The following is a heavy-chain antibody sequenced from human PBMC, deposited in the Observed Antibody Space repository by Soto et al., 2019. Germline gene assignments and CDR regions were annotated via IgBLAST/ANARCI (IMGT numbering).Heavy chain of an antibody. J-gene: IGHJ4*02. CDR1: GFSLGTTRVG. CDR2: IYWDEDK. Sequence: QITLKESGPSLVKPTQTLTLTRSFSGFSLGTTRVGVGCIRQPPGKDLEGLAVIYWDEDKRYSPSVMTRPTIHKDIPKNQVVLIMTNMEPMDTSAYFCVHWFYTYTGYFGYWGQGILGTGSS. D-gene: IGHD3-10*01. V-gene: IGHV2-5*02. CDR3: VHWFYTYTGYFGY.